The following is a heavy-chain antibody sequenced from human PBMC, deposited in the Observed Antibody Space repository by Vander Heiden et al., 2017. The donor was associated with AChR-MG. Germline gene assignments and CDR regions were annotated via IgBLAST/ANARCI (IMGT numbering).Heavy chain of an antibody. J-gene: IGHJ3*02. CDR2: INPNSGGT. Sequence: QVQLVQSGAEVKKPGASVMVSCKASGYIFTAYYIHWVRQAPGQGLEWMGRINPNSGGTKYAQKFQGKVTMTTDTSMTTAYMELNRLTSDDTGVYYCARTRQQLADEAVDIWGQGTMVSVSS. CDR3: ARTRQQLADEAVDI. CDR1: GYIFTAYY. D-gene: IGHD6-13*01. V-gene: IGHV1-2*05.